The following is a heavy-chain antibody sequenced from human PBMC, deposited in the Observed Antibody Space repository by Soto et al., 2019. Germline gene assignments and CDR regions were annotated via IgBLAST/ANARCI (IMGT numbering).Heavy chain of an antibody. Sequence: QVQLVQSGAEVKKPGASVKVSCKASGYTFTSYAMHWVRQAPGQRLEWMGWINAGNGNTKYSQKFQGRVTITRDTSASTAYMELSCLISEDTAVYYCARSIVVVTAADYWGQGTLVTVSS. V-gene: IGHV1-3*01. D-gene: IGHD2-21*02. CDR2: INAGNGNT. J-gene: IGHJ4*02. CDR1: GYTFTSYA. CDR3: ARSIVVVTAADY.